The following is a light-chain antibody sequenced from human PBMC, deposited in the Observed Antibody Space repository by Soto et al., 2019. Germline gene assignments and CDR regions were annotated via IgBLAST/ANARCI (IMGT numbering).Light chain of an antibody. V-gene: IGKV3-15*01. CDR1: QGFAGT. CDR2: DAS. Sequence: EIVMTQSPATLSVSPGEGATLSCRASQGFAGTLAWYQQKPGQTPRLLIYDASTRATGVPARFSGSASGTEFTLTITRLQSEDFAVYYCLHDSYWPLTFGGGTRVEN. J-gene: IGKJ4*01. CDR3: LHDSYWPLT.